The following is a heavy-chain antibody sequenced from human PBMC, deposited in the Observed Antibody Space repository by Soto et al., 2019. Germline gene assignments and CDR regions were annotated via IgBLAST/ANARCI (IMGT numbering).Heavy chain of an antibody. CDR3: AKEIVGAINY. CDR2: ISWNSGKI. D-gene: IGHD1-26*01. J-gene: IGHJ4*02. V-gene: IGHV3-9*01. CDR1: GFTFDGYA. Sequence: EVQLVESGGGVVQPGRSLRLSCAASGFTFDGYALHLVRQSPGKGLERVSGISWNSGKICYADSVKGRFTISRDTANNSLYLQMNSLRPEDTAFYYCAKEIVGAINYWGQGTLVTVSS.